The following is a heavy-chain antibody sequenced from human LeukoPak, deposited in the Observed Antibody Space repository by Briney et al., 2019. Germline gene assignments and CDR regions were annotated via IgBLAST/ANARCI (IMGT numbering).Heavy chain of an antibody. V-gene: IGHV1-46*01. Sequence: ASVKVSCKASGYSFSSYYMHWVRQAPGQGLEWMGIINPSGGSTTYAQKFRDRVTMTRDTSTTTVYMELSSLKSEDTAVYYCARWTGTTGLDYWGQGTLVTVST. CDR3: ARWTGTTGLDY. CDR1: GYSFSSYY. D-gene: IGHD1-1*01. CDR2: INPSGGST. J-gene: IGHJ4*02.